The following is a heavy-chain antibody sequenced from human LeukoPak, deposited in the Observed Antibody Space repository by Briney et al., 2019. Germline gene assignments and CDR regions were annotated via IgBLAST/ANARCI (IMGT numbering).Heavy chain of an antibody. J-gene: IGHJ4*02. CDR2: IYSGGST. CDR1: GFTFSSNY. V-gene: IGHV3-66*01. CDR3: AREPYGSGSYYFDY. D-gene: IGHD3-10*01. Sequence: GGSLRLSCAASGFTFSSNYMSWVRQAPGKGLEWVSVIYSGGSTYYADSVKGRFTISRDNSKNTLYLQMNSLRAEDTAVYYCAREPYGSGSYYFDYWGQGTLVTVSS.